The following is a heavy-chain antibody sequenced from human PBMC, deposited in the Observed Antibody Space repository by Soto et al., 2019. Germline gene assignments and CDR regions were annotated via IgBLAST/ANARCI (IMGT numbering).Heavy chain of an antibody. Sequence: GESLKISCKGSGYSFSNYWIIWVRQMPGKGLEWMGRINPGDSYTNYSPTFQGHVTISADTSINTAYLQWDSLTVSDTAIYYCARRIYYDLLTGYPHDYFVPSGPGTLVTVSS. J-gene: IGHJ5*02. CDR3: ARRIYYDLLTGYPHDYFVP. CDR1: GYSFSNYW. CDR2: INPGDSYT. D-gene: IGHD3-9*01. V-gene: IGHV5-10-1*01.